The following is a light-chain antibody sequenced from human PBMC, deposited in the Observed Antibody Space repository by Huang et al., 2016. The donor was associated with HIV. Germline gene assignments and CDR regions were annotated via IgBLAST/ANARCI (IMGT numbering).Light chain of an antibody. Sequence: EIVLTQSPVTLSLSPGDRATLSCRASQSIGTYLAWYQQKSGQAPRLLIYDASNRAAGVPARFSASGSETDFTLTIDSLDPDDFAIYHCQQRSKWSLTFGGGTKVEMK. CDR3: QQRSKWSLT. V-gene: IGKV3-11*01. J-gene: IGKJ4*01. CDR1: QSIGTY. CDR2: DAS.